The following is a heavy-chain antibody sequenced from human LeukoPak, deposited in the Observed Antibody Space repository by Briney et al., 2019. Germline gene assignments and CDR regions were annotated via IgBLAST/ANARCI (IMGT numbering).Heavy chain of an antibody. D-gene: IGHD3-3*01. CDR3: AKDRHDFWSGYYGNWFDP. CDR2: ISYDGSNK. J-gene: IGHJ5*02. CDR1: GFTFSSYG. V-gene: IGHV3-30*18. Sequence: GGSLRLSCAASGFTFSSYGMHWVRQAPGKGLEWVAVISYDGSNKYYADSVKGRFTISRDNSKDTLYLQMNSLRAEDTAVYYCAKDRHDFWSGYYGNWFDPWGQGTLVTVSS.